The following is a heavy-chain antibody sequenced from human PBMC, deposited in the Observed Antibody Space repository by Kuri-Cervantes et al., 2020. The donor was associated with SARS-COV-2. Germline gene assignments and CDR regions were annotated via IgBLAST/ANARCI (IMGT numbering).Heavy chain of an antibody. CDR2: IKSKTDGGTT. CDR3: TTDRWVFGVVPTHYYYYYGMDV. Sequence: GESLKISCTASGFTFGDYAMSWFRQAPGKGLEWVGRIKSKTDGGTTDYAAPVKGRFTISRDDSKNTLYLQMNSLKTEDTAVYYCTTDRWVFGVVPTHYYYYYGMDVWGQGTTVTVSS. V-gene: IGHV3-15*01. J-gene: IGHJ6*02. D-gene: IGHD3-3*01. CDR1: GFTFGDYA.